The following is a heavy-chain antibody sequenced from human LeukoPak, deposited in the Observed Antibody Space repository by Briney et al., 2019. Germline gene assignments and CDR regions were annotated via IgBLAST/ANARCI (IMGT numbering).Heavy chain of an antibody. CDR1: GFTFNNYA. Sequence: GGSLRLSCVSSGFTFNNYAMSWVRPAPGKGLEWISVISRSGGNTYYAASVRGRFTVSRDNSKNTLYLQMNSLRAEDTAVYYCAKSRPLRFLEWLFNYWGQGTLVTVSS. CDR2: ISRSGGNT. J-gene: IGHJ4*02. V-gene: IGHV3-23*01. CDR3: AKSRPLRFLEWLFNY. D-gene: IGHD3-3*01.